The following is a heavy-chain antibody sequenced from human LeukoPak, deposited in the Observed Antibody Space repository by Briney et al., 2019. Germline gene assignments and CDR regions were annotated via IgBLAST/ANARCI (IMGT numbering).Heavy chain of an antibody. CDR1: AGSISGSTYY. J-gene: IGHJ5*02. Sequence: SETLSLTCIVSAGSISGSTYYWAWIRQPPGKGLEWIGNIYYTGSTYYNPSLKSRVTILVDTSKNQFSLKVNSVIAADTAVYYCARRDYYGSGTGFDPWGQGTLVTVSS. CDR3: ARRDYYGSGTGFDP. D-gene: IGHD3-10*01. V-gene: IGHV4-39*01. CDR2: IYYTGST.